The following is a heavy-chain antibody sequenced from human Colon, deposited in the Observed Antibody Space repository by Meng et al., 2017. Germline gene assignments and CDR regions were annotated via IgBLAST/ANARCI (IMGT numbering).Heavy chain of an antibody. D-gene: IGHD4-17*01. CDR2: IDHFGIS. J-gene: IGHJ5*02. CDR3: ATGLRHGDWFDP. V-gene: IGHV4-34*02. Sequence: QVQIQQGGAGLLKPSATLSLTCAGSGGPFSGFYWSWIRQPPGKGLEWIGEIDHFGISNYNSSLKGRLTMSVDTSKKQISLTLTSVTAADTAVYYCATGLRHGDWFDPWGPGTLVTVSS. CDR1: GGPFSGFY.